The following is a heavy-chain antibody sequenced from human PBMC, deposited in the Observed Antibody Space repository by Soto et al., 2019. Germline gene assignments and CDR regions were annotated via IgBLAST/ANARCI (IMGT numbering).Heavy chain of an antibody. D-gene: IGHD6-6*01. CDR1: GYTLTELS. Sequence: GASVKVSCKFSGYTLTELSMHCVRQAPGKGLEWMGGFDPEDGETIYAQKFQGRVTMTEDTSTDTAYMELSSLRSEDTAVYYCATVSSFKYSSSPPVLHYWGQGTLVTVSS. CDR2: FDPEDGET. CDR3: ATVSSFKYSSSPPVLHY. V-gene: IGHV1-24*01. J-gene: IGHJ4*02.